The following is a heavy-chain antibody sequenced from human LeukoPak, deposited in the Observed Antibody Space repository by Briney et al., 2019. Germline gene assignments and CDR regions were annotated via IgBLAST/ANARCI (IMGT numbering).Heavy chain of an antibody. V-gene: IGHV3-33*01. CDR1: GFTFSQHG. D-gene: IGHD3-10*01. Sequence: GRSLRLSCAASGFTFSQHGILWVRQAPGKGLEWVAVIRYDGSETYYADSVKGRFIISRVNSQDSLYLQMNTLRDDDTALYFCARETWIGENKILGDYWGQGTPVTVSS. CDR2: IRYDGSET. CDR3: ARETWIGENKILGDY. J-gene: IGHJ4*02.